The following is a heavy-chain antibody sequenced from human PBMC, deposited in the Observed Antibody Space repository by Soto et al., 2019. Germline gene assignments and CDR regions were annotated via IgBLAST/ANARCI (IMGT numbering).Heavy chain of an antibody. V-gene: IGHV3-30*18. CDR3: AKDRPWFDP. CDR1: GFTFSSYG. J-gene: IGHJ5*02. Sequence: VQLVESGGGVVQPGRSLRLSCAASGFTFSSYGMHWVRQAPGKGLEWVAVISYDGSNKYYADSEKGRFTISRDNYKNTLYLQMNSLRAEDTAVYYCAKDRPWFDPWGQGTLVTVSS. CDR2: ISYDGSNK.